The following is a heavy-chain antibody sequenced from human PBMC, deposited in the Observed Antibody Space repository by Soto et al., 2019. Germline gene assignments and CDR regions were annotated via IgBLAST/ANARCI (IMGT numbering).Heavy chain of an antibody. J-gene: IGHJ4*02. CDR3: SRGGHCTDGVCSALDY. V-gene: IGHV4-59*08. D-gene: IGHD2-8*01. CDR1: GGSISTYY. Sequence: SETLSLTFTVSGGSISTYYWSWIRQPPGKGLEWIGYIYYGGSANYNPSLESRVTISLDRSKKQFSLRLNSVTAADTAVYYCSRGGHCTDGVCSALDYWGQGTLVTVSS. CDR2: IYYGGSA.